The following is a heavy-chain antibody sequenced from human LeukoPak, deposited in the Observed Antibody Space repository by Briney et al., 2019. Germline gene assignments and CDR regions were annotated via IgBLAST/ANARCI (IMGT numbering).Heavy chain of an antibody. CDR3: TRGAAPPYYFDY. CDR1: GGSFSGYY. Sequence: SETLSLTCAVYGGSFSGYYWSWIRQPAGKGLEWIGRIYTSGSTNYNPSLKSRVTMSVDTSKNQFSLKLSSVTAADTAVYYCTRGAAPPYYFDYWGQGTLVAVSS. CDR2: IYTSGST. J-gene: IGHJ4*02. V-gene: IGHV4-59*10. D-gene: IGHD6-6*01.